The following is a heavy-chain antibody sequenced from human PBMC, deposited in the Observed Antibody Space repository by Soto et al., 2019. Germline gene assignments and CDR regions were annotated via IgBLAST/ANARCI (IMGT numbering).Heavy chain of an antibody. CDR2: IYYNGRN. D-gene: IGHD3-3*01. CDR3: AILGHDLWSYYYGMDV. CDR1: GGSITIGGYY. J-gene: IGHJ6*02. V-gene: IGHV4-31*03. Sequence: QVQLQESGPGLVKPSQTLSLTCTVSGGSITIGGYYWSWIRQHTGKGLEWIGNIYYNGRNYYNPSFNSRFTISLDTSNNHSSLKLRSVTAADTAVFYCAILGHDLWSYYYGMDVWGQGTTVTVSS.